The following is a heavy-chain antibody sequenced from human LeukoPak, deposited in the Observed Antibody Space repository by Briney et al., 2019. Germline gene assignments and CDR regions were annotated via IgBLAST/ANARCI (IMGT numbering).Heavy chain of an antibody. D-gene: IGHD6-13*01. CDR2: ISASGGDT. J-gene: IGHJ4*02. Sequence: GGSLRLSCAVSGFTFSTNAMNWVRQAPGKGLEWVSGISASGGDTWYPDSVKGRFTISRDNSKNTLFLQMNSLRVEDTAIYYCAKDAAGPEYWGQGTRVTVSS. CDR3: AKDAAGPEY. V-gene: IGHV3-23*01. CDR1: GFTFSTNA.